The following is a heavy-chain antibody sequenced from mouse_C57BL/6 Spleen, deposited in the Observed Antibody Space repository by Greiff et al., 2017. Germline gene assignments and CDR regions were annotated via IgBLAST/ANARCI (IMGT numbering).Heavy chain of an antibody. CDR2: ISDGGSYT. CDR3: ARDGGGAGYFDY. J-gene: IGHJ2*01. CDR1: GFTFSSYA. Sequence: EVQRVESGGGLVKPGGSLKLSCAASGFTFSSYAMSWVRQTPEKRLEWVATISDGGSYTYYPDNVKGRFTISRDNAKNNLYLQMSHLKSEDTAMYYCARDGGGAGYFDYWGQGTTLTVSS. V-gene: IGHV5-4*01.